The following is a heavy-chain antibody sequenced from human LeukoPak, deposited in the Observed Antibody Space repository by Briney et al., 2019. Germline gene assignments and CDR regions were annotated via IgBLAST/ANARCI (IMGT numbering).Heavy chain of an antibody. CDR3: AREYCGGDCSLYYYYGMDV. CDR1: GGTFISYA. CDR2: LIPILGIA. V-gene: IGHV1-69*04. J-gene: IGHJ6*02. Sequence: GASVKVSCKASGGTFISYAISWVRQAPGQGLEWMGRLIPILGIANYAQKFQGRVTITADKSTSTAYMELSSLRSEDTAVYYCAREYCGGDCSLYYYYGMDVWGQGTTVTVSS. D-gene: IGHD2-21*02.